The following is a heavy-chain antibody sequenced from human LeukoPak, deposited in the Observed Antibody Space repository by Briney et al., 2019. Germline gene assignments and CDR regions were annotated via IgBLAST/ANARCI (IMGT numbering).Heavy chain of an antibody. CDR1: GGSISSGDYY. CDR2: INTGGST. J-gene: IGHJ6*03. D-gene: IGHD3-16*01. Sequence: PSETLSLTCTVSGGSISSGDYYWSWIRQPAGKGLEWIGPINTGGSTNYNPSLKSRVTMSVNTSKNQFSLKLSSVTAADTAVYYCARDGFGSNYYYYYMDVWGKGTTVTVSS. V-gene: IGHV4-61*02. CDR3: ARDGFGSNYYYYYMDV.